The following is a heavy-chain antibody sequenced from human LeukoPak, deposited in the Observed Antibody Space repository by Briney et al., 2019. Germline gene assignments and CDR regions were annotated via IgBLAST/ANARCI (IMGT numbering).Heavy chain of an antibody. Sequence: SETLSLTCTVSGYSISSGYYWGWIRQPPGKGLEWIGSIYYSGSTYYNPSLKSRVTISVDTSKNQFSLKLSSVTAADTAVYYCARSIKQLAYYYYYMDVWGKGTTVTVSS. CDR3: ARSIKQLAYYYYYMDV. CDR1: GYSISSGYY. J-gene: IGHJ6*03. D-gene: IGHD6-6*01. V-gene: IGHV4-38-2*02. CDR2: IYYSGST.